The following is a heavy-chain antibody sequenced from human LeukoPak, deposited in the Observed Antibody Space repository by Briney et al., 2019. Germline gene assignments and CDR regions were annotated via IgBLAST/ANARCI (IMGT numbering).Heavy chain of an antibody. D-gene: IGHD3-22*01. CDR2: IYPGDSDT. CDR1: GYSFTSYW. J-gene: IGHJ3*02. Sequence: GESLKISCKGSGYSFTSYWIGWVRQMPGKGLEWMGIIYPGDSDTRYSPSFQGQVTISADKSISTAYLQWSGLKASDTAMYYCARQWYYYDSSGPDAFDIWGQGTMVTVSS. V-gene: IGHV5-51*01. CDR3: ARQWYYYDSSGPDAFDI.